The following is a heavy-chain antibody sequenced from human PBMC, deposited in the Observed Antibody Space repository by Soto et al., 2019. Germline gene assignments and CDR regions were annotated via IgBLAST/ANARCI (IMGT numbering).Heavy chain of an antibody. D-gene: IGHD4-17*01. CDR3: AKGDFADYANYFAY. Sequence: GGSLRLSCAASGFTFNNYAMTWVRQAPGKGLEWVSTITGSGGTTYSADSVKGRFTISRDNSKNTLYLQMNNLRAEDAAVYYCAKGDFADYANYFAYWGQGALVTVSS. J-gene: IGHJ4*02. CDR2: ITGSGGTT. V-gene: IGHV3-23*01. CDR1: GFTFNNYA.